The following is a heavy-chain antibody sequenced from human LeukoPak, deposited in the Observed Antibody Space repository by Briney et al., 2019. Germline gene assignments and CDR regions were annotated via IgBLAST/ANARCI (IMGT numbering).Heavy chain of an antibody. CDR3: AKGRSPFDY. CDR1: GFAFSSHG. J-gene: IGHJ4*02. V-gene: IGHV3-33*06. CDR2: IWYDGSNK. Sequence: GRSLRLSCAASGFAFSSHGMHWVRQAPGKGLEWVAVIWYDGSNKYYADSVKGRFTISRDNSKNTLYLQMNSLRAEDTAVYYCAKGRSPFDYWGQGTLVTVSS.